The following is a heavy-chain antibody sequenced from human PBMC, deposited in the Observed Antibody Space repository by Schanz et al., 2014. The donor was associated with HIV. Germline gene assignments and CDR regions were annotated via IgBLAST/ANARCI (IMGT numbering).Heavy chain of an antibody. CDR2: IIPIFGTA. CDR3: ARDLSLASSTPTLAFDI. J-gene: IGHJ3*02. CDR1: GYTFTGYY. Sequence: QVQLVQSGAEVKKPGASVKVSCKASGYTFTGYYMHWVRQAPGQGLEWMGGIIPIFGTANYAQKFQGRVTIIADESTSTAYMELSSLRSADTAVYFCARDLSLASSTPTLAFDIWGQGTMVTVSS. V-gene: IGHV1-69*01. D-gene: IGHD2-2*01.